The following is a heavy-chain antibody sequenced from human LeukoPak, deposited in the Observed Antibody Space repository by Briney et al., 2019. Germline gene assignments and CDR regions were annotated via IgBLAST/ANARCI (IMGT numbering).Heavy chain of an antibody. CDR2: IRRKAHNYAT. V-gene: IGHV3-73*01. CDR3: TRHVTMSSGWAYDY. Sequence: GGSLTLSCAASGFTFSDSAVHWVRQASGKGLEWVGRIRRKAHNYATAYGASVKGRFTISRDDSQSTAYLQMNSLKTEDTAVYYCTRHVTMSSGWAYDYWGQGILVIVSS. CDR1: GFTFSDSA. D-gene: IGHD6-19*01. J-gene: IGHJ4*02.